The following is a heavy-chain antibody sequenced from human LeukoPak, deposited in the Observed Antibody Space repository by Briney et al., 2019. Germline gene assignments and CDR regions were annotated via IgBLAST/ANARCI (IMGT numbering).Heavy chain of an antibody. J-gene: IGHJ4*02. D-gene: IGHD6-19*01. Sequence: PGGSLRLYCAGSGFTFSSYAMSWVRQAPGKGLEWVLGLSGSGGSTYSKGSVKGRFTISRDNSKNTLYLQMKSLRAEDTAIYYCAKDIGGSSWYYFDYWGQGTLVTVSS. CDR3: AKDIGGSSWYYFDY. V-gene: IGHV3-23*01. CDR1: GFTFSSYA. CDR2: LSGSGGST.